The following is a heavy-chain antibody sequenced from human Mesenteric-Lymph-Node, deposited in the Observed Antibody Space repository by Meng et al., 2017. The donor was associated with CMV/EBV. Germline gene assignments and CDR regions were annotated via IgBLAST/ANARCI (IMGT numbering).Heavy chain of an antibody. D-gene: IGHD2/OR15-2a*01. CDR1: GFTFSSHE. CDR3: AREDCNSGNCYFDY. CDR2: ISSSGSTT. J-gene: IGHJ4*02. V-gene: IGHV3-48*03. Sequence: GGSLRLSCVASGFTFSSHEMNWVRQAPGKGLEWVAYISSSGSTTYYADSVKGRFTISRDNAKNSLYLQMNSLRVEDTAVYYCAREDCNSGNCYFDYWGQGTLVTVSS.